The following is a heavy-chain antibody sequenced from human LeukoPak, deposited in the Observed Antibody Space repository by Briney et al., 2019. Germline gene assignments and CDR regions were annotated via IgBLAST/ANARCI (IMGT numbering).Heavy chain of an antibody. CDR2: IYSGGST. D-gene: IGHD3-22*01. J-gene: IGHJ4*02. CDR3: ARDEGYYDSSGYYSLQDY. CDR1: GFTVSSNY. V-gene: IGHV3-66*01. Sequence: GGSLRLSCAASGFTVSSNYMSWVRQAPGKGLEWVSVIYSGGSTYYADSVKGRFTISRDNSKNTPYLQMNSLRAEDTAVYYCARDEGYYDSSGYYSLQDYWGQGTLVTVSS.